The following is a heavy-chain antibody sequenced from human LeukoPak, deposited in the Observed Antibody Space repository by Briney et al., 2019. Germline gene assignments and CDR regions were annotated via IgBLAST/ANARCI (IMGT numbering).Heavy chain of an antibody. CDR1: GGSISSGGYY. D-gene: IGHD3-3*01. Sequence: SSETLSLTCTVSGGSISSGGYYWSWLRQHPGQGLEWIGYIYYSGSTYYNPSFKSRVTISVDTSKNQFSLKLSSVTAADTAVYYCARSTPARYYDFWSGYYTDWGQGTLVTVSS. J-gene: IGHJ4*02. CDR3: ARSTPARYYDFWSGYYTD. V-gene: IGHV4-31*03. CDR2: IYYSGST.